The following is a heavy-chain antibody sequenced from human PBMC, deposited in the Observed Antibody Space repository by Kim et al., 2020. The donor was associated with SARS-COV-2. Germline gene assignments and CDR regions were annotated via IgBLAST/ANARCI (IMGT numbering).Heavy chain of an antibody. D-gene: IGHD3-22*01. CDR3: ARLGFDSSGYYEYNWFDP. J-gene: IGHJ5*02. CDR2: IYYSGST. V-gene: IGHV4-59*13. Sequence: SETLSLTCTVSGGSISSYYWSWIRQPPGKGLEWIGYIYYSGSTNYNPSLKSRVTISVDTSKNQFSLKLSSVTAADTAVYYCARLGFDSSGYYEYNWFDPWGQGTLVTVSS. CDR1: GGSISSYY.